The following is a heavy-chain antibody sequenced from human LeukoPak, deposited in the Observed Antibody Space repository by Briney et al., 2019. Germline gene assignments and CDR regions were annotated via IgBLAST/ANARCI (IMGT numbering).Heavy chain of an antibody. CDR3: ARGRYDFWSGYPTNWFDP. Sequence: SETLSLTCTVSGRSISSSSYYWGWIRQPPGKGLEGIGSIYYSGSTYYNPSLKSRVTISVDTSKNQFSLKLSSVTAADTAVYYCARGRYDFWSGYPTNWFDPWGQGTLVTVSS. V-gene: IGHV4-39*01. CDR1: GRSISSSSYY. J-gene: IGHJ5*02. D-gene: IGHD3-3*01. CDR2: IYYSGST.